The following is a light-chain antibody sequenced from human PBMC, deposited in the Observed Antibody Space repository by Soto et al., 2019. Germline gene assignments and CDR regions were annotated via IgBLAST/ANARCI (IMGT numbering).Light chain of an antibody. CDR3: QQYDTYSRT. J-gene: IGKJ1*01. V-gene: IGKV1-5*03. Sequence: DIQKTQSPSALSASVGDRVTITCRASQSVSNWLAWYRQKPGEAPKLLIYEGSTLERGVPPRFSGSGSGTEFTLTISSLQPDDFATFYCQQYDTYSRTFGQGTKVEVK. CDR2: EGS. CDR1: QSVSNW.